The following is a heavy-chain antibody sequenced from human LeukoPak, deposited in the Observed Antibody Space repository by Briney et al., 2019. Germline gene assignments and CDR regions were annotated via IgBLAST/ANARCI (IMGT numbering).Heavy chain of an antibody. V-gene: IGHV3-23*01. D-gene: IGHD1-26*01. CDR2: ISGSGGST. J-gene: IGHJ4*02. CDR1: GFTFSSYA. CDR3: ASRRSGTYRFDY. Sequence: GGSLRLSCAASGFTFSSYAMSWVRQAPGKGLEWVSAISGSGGSTYYADSVKGRFTISRDNSKNTLYLQMNSLRAEDTAVYYCASRRSGTYRFDYWGQGILVTFSS.